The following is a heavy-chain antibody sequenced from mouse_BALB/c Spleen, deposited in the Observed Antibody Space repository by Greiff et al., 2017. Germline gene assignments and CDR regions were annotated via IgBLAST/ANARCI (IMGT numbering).Heavy chain of an antibody. CDR1: GFTFSDYG. J-gene: IGHJ4*01. Sequence: EVNVVESGGGLVQPGGSRKLSCAASGFTFSDYGMAWVRQAPGKGPEWVAFISNLAYSIYYADTVTGRFTISRENAKNTLYLEMSSLRSEDTAMYYCARLEDYAMDYWGQGTSVTVSS. V-gene: IGHV5-15*02. CDR3: ARLEDYAMDY. CDR2: ISNLAYSI.